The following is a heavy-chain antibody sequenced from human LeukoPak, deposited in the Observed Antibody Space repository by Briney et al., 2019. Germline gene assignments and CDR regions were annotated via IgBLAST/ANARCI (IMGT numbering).Heavy chain of an antibody. CDR3: ARGILGQLGSV. CDR2: ISYDGNNK. D-gene: IGHD6-13*01. J-gene: IGHJ3*01. V-gene: IGHV3-30*03. CDR1: GFTFSSYG. Sequence: GGSLRLSCTVSGFTFSSYGMHWVRQAPGKGLEWVAGISYDGNNKFHADSVKGRFTISRDNAKNSLYLQVNSLRDEDTAVYYCARGILGQLGSVWGQGTMVTVSS.